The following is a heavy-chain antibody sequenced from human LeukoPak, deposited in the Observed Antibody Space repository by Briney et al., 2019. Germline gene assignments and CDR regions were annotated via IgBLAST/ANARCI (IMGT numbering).Heavy chain of an antibody. Sequence: ASVKVSCKASGYTFTSYGISWVRQAPGQGLEWMGWISAYNGNTNYAQTLQGRVTMTTDTSTSTADRELRGVRSDDTAVYYCARVFIAAAERGDAFDIWGQGTMVTVSS. V-gene: IGHV1-18*01. CDR3: ARVFIAAAERGDAFDI. CDR1: GYTFTSYG. J-gene: IGHJ3*02. D-gene: IGHD6-13*01. CDR2: ISAYNGNT.